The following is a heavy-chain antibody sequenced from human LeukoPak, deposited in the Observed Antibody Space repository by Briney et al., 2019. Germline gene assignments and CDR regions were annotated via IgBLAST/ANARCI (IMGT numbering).Heavy chain of an antibody. CDR2: IYYSGST. Sequence: SETLSLTCSVSGDSISIFYWSWIRHPPGERREWVGYIYYSGSTNYNPSRKSRVTMPVETSKNQLYLKLSSVTAADTALDYCARGHQLSSSSMDVWGKGTTVTISS. CDR1: GDSISIFY. D-gene: IGHD1-1*01. J-gene: IGHJ6*04. V-gene: IGHV4-59*01. CDR3: ARGHQLSSSSMDV.